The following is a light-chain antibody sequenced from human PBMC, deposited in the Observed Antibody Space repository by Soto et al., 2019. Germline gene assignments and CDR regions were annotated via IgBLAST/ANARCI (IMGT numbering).Light chain of an antibody. Sequence: QSVLTQPPSASGSPGQSVTISCTGTSSDVGGYNYVSWYQQHPGKAPKLMIYEVSKRPSGVPDRFSGSKSGNTASLTVSGLQAEDEADYYCSSYAGSNNSLFFGTVTKVTVL. V-gene: IGLV2-8*01. J-gene: IGLJ1*01. CDR3: SSYAGSNNSLF. CDR1: SSDVGGYNY. CDR2: EVS.